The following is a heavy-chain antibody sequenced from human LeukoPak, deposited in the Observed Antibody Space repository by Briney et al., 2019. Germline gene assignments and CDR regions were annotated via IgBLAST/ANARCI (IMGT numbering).Heavy chain of an antibody. D-gene: IGHD6-19*01. CDR2: INHSGST. V-gene: IGHV4-34*01. J-gene: IGHJ5*02. Sequence: SETLSLTCAVYGGSFSGYYWSWIRQPPGKGLEWIGEINHSGSTNYNPSLKSRVTISVDTSKNQFSLKLSSMTAADTAVYYCASVRGYSSGWYASGFDPWGQGTLVTVSS. CDR3: ASVRGYSSGWYASGFDP. CDR1: GGSFSGYY.